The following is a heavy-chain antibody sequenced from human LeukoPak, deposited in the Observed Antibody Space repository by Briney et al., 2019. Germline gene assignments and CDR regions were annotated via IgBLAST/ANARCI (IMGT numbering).Heavy chain of an antibody. D-gene: IGHD3-10*01. CDR1: GGSISSSSYS. CDR2: IYYSGST. V-gene: IGHV4-39*07. CDR3: ARNYGSGSYYSHYYYYYMDV. J-gene: IGHJ6*03. Sequence: SETLSLTCTVSGGSISSSSYSWGWLRQPPGKGLEWIGSIYYSGSTYYNPSLKSRVTISVDTSKNQFSLKLSSVTAADTAVYYCARNYGSGSYYSHYYYYYMDVWGKGTTVTVSS.